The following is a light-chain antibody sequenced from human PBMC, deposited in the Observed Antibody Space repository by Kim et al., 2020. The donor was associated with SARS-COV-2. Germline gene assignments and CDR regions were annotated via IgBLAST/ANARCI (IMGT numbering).Light chain of an antibody. J-gene: IGLJ2*01. CDR1: KLGDKY. CDR3: QAWDSTHVV. CDR2: QDS. V-gene: IGLV3-1*01. Sequence: SESPGQTASITCSGDKLGDKYACWYQQKPGQSPVLVIYQDSKRPSGIPERFSGSNSGNTATLTISGTQAMDEADYYCQAWDSTHVVFGGGTQLTVL.